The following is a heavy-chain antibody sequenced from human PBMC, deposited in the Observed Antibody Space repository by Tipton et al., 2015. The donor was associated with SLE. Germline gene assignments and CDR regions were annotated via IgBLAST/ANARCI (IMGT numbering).Heavy chain of an antibody. CDR2: IYSSGTT. Sequence: LRLSCTVSGDSINYNYWTWMRQPPGKGLEYIGYIYSSGTTNHNPSLKRRVTISLDTSKNQFSLTLNSVTAADTAVYYCATGGRYSGSYWYLDHWGQGTLVTVSS. CDR3: ATGGRYSGSYWYLDH. CDR1: GDSINYNY. J-gene: IGHJ4*02. V-gene: IGHV4-59*01. D-gene: IGHD1-26*01.